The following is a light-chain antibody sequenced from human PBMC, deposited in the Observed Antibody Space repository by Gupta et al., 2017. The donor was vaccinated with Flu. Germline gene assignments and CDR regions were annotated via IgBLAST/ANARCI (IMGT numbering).Light chain of an antibody. Sequence: SYVLTQPPSVSVAPGQTAQITCGGNNIGSKSVHWFQQKSGQAPVLVVYDDSDRPSGIPERISGSNSGNTATVTISRVEAGDEADYYCQVWDSSSDQTVFGGGTKLTVL. CDR2: DDS. J-gene: IGLJ2*01. V-gene: IGLV3-21*02. CDR1: NIGSKS. CDR3: QVWDSSSDQTV.